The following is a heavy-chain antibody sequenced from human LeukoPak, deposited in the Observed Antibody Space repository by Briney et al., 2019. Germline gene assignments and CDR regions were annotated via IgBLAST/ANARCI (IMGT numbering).Heavy chain of an antibody. CDR1: GFTFSSYW. J-gene: IGHJ1*01. Sequence: GGSLRLSCAASGFTFSSYWMHWVRQAPGKGLVWVSRIKSDGSTNYADSVKGRFTISRDNAKDTVSLQMNSLRGEDTGVYYCARAPSEIGGYYPEYFRHWGQGTLVTVSS. V-gene: IGHV3-74*01. CDR2: IKSDGST. CDR3: ARAPSEIGGYYPEYFRH. D-gene: IGHD3-22*01.